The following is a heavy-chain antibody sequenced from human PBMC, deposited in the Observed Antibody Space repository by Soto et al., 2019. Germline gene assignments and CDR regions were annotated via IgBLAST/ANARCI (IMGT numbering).Heavy chain of an antibody. D-gene: IGHD1-20*01. CDR2: ITPIFGTA. CDR1: GGTFSNYA. CDR3: AREYNWNDVRYGMDV. J-gene: IGHJ6*02. V-gene: IGHV1-69*13. Sequence: SVKVSCKASGGTFSNYAISWVRQAPGQGLEWMGGITPIFGTAKYAQKFQGRVTITADESTSTVHMELSSLGSEDTAVYFCAREYNWNDVRYGMDVWGQGTTVTVSS.